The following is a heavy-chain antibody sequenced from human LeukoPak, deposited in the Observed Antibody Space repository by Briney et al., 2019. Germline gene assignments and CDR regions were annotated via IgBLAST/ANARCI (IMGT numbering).Heavy chain of an antibody. Sequence: GGSLRLSCAASGFTFSSFDMHWVRQPPGQGLDWFSPIGTASDTYYQGSVEGRFTLFTDNAKNSLYLQMNSLTAGDAAVYYCARGPRRGKYYYMDGWVKGTTVAVSS. CDR3: ARGPRRGKYYYMDG. J-gene: IGHJ6*03. CDR1: GFTFSSFD. CDR2: IGTASDT. V-gene: IGHV3-13*01. D-gene: IGHD1-1*01.